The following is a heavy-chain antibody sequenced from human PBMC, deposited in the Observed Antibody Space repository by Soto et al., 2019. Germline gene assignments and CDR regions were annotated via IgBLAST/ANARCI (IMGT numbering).Heavy chain of an antibody. CDR1: GYTFSNHG. CDR2: ISAYNGNT. V-gene: IGHV1-18*01. CDR3: ARGGRPYDFWSGYCDY. D-gene: IGHD3-3*01. J-gene: IGHJ4*02. Sequence: ASGKVSCKASGYTFSNHGISLVGQAPGQGLEWMGWISAYNGNTNYAQKLQGRVTMTTDTSTSTAYMELRSLRSDDTAVYYCARGGRPYDFWSGYCDYWGQGTLVTVSS.